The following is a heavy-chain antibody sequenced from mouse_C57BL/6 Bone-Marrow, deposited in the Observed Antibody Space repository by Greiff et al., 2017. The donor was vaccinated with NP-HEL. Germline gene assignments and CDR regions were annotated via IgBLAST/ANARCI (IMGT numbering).Heavy chain of an antibody. CDR3: STIPYCAMDY. D-gene: IGHD2-1*01. J-gene: IGHJ4*01. CDR1: GFTFSNYW. Sequence: EVKLLESGGGLVQPGGSMKLSCVASGFTFSNYWMNWVRQSPEKGLEWVAQIRLKSGNYATHYAESGKGRFTISRDDSKSSVYLQMNNLRAEDTGIYYCSTIPYCAMDYWGQGTSVTVSA. V-gene: IGHV6-3*01. CDR2: IRLKSGNYAT.